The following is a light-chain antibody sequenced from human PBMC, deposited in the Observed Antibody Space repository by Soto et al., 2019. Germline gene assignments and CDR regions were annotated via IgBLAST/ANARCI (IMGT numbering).Light chain of an antibody. CDR1: QSVNSR. CDR3: QHRVNWPLSIT. J-gene: IGKJ5*01. CDR2: GAS. V-gene: IGKV3-11*01. Sequence: EIVLTQSPGTLALSTGERATLSCRASQSVNSRLAWYQHKPGQAPRLLISGASNRASGIPARFSARGSGTDFTLTISRVDPADFAVYYCQHRVNWPLSITFGQGTRLEI.